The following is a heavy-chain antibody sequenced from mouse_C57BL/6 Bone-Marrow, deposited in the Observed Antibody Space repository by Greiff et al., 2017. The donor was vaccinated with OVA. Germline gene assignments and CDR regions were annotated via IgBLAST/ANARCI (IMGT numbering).Heavy chain of an antibody. CDR1: GYTFTSYW. CDR2: IDPSDSYT. J-gene: IGHJ4*01. D-gene: IGHD2-2*01. CDR3: ARVRTMVTRGMDY. V-gene: IGHV1-69*01. Sequence: VQLQQSGAELVMPGASVKLSCKASGYTFTSYWMHWVKQRPGQGLEWIGEIDPSDSYTNYNQKFKGKSTLTVDKSSSTAYMQLSSLTSEDSAVYYCARVRTMVTRGMDYWGQGTSVTVSS.